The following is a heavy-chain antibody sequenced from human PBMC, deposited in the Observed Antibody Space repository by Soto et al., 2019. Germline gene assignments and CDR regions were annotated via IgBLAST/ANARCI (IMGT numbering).Heavy chain of an antibody. CDR3: ARERFGELYYYYGMDV. CDR1: GFTFSDYY. Sequence: GGSLRLSCAASGFTFSDYYMSWIRQAPGKGLEWVSYISSSSSYTNYADSVKGRFTISRDNAKNSLYLQMNSLRAEDTAVYYCARERFGELYYYYGMDVWGQGTTVTVSS. D-gene: IGHD3-10*01. CDR2: ISSSSSYT. V-gene: IGHV3-11*06. J-gene: IGHJ6*02.